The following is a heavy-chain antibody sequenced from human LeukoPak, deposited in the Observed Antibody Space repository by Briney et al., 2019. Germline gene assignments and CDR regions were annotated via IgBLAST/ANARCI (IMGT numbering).Heavy chain of an antibody. D-gene: IGHD6-13*01. CDR2: ISWNSGSI. J-gene: IGHJ4*02. Sequence: GRSLRLSCAASGFTFDAYAMHWVRQAPGKGLEWVSGISWNSGSIGYADSVKSRFTISRDNAKNSLYLQMNSLRAEDTALYYCAKDQRAAAGGARYYYFAYWGQETLVTVSS. CDR3: AKDQRAAAGGARYYYFAY. CDR1: GFTFDAYA. V-gene: IGHV3-9*01.